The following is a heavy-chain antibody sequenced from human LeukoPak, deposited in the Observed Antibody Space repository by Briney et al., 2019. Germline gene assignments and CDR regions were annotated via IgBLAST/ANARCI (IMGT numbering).Heavy chain of an antibody. CDR3: AKAMELWTNDAFDI. CDR1: GFTFDDYA. D-gene: IGHD5-18*01. CDR2: ISWNSGSI. J-gene: IGHJ3*02. V-gene: IGHV3-9*01. Sequence: GGSLRLPCAASGFTFDDYAMHWVRQAPGKGLEWVSGISWNSGSIGYADSVKGRFTISRDNAKNSLYLQMNSLRAEDTALYYCAKAMELWTNDAFDIWGQGTMVTVSS.